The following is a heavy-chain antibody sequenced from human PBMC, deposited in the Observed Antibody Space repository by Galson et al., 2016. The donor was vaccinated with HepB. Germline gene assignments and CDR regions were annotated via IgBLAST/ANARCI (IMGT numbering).Heavy chain of an antibody. Sequence: SLRLSCAASGLTVSRSYMSWVRQAPGKGLEWVSIVHSGGRTYHSDSVKGRFTISRDTSKNTLYLQMNSLRADDTAVYYCARDYAAYGDPARYYYFEKDVWGQGTTVTVSS. CDR1: GLTVSRSY. CDR3: ARDYAAYGDPARYYYFEKDV. J-gene: IGHJ6*02. V-gene: IGHV3-66*01. D-gene: IGHD4-17*01. CDR2: VHSGGRT.